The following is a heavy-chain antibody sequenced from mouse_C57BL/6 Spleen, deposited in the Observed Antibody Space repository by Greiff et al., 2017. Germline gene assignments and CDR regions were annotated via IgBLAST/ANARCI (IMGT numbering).Heavy chain of an antibody. CDR2: ISDSGST. D-gene: IGHD2-4*01. CDR3: ARDGGLRRSYAMDY. V-gene: IGHV3-1*01. Sequence: DVKLQESGPGMVKPSQSLSLTCTVTGYSITSGYDWHWIRHFPGNKLEWMGYISDSGSTNYNPSLKSRISITHDTSKNHFFLKMNSVTTEETATYYCARDGGLRRSYAMDYWGQGTSVTVSS. CDR1: GYSITSGYD. J-gene: IGHJ4*01.